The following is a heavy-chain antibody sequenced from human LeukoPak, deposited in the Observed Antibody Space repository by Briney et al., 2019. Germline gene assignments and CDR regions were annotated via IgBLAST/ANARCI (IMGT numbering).Heavy chain of an antibody. CDR2: ISSSSSYI. J-gene: IGHJ4*02. V-gene: IGHV3-21*01. CDR1: GFTFSSYS. D-gene: IGHD1-26*01. CDR3: ARDTLELLLLYCFDY. Sequence: GGSLRLSCAASGFTFSSYSMNWVRQAPGKGLEWVSSISSSSSYIYYADSVKGRFTISRDNAQNSLYLQMNSLRAEDTAVYYCARDTLELLLLYCFDYWGQGTLVTVSS.